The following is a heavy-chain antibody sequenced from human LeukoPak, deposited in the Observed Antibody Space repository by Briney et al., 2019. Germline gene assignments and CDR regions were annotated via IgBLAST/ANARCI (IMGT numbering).Heavy chain of an antibody. Sequence: ASVKVSCKASGYTFTGYYMHWVRQAPGQGLGWMGRINPNSGGTNYAQKFQGRVTMTRDTSISTAYMELSRLRSDDTAVYYCASIATYGGNFIMGSVDYWGQGTLVTVSS. D-gene: IGHD4-23*01. J-gene: IGHJ4*02. CDR2: INPNSGGT. V-gene: IGHV1-2*06. CDR1: GYTFTGYY. CDR3: ASIATYGGNFIMGSVDY.